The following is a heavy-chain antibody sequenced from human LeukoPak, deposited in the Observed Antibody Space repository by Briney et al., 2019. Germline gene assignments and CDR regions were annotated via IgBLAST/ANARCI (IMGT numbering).Heavy chain of an antibody. CDR1: GFTFSRYG. J-gene: IGHJ5*02. CDR3: AKELRALFFGDALDS. CDR2: IAHDGNIK. Sequence: GGSLRLSCAASGFTFSRYGLHWVRQAPGKGLKWVAVIAHDGNIKHYADFVKGRFSISRDMSRNTLFLQMNSLRPEDTAVYFCAKELRALFFGDALDSWGQGTLVTVSS. V-gene: IGHV3-30*18. D-gene: IGHD3-10*01.